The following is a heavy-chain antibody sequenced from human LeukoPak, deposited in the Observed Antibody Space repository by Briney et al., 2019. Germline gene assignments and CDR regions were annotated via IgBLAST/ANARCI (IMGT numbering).Heavy chain of an antibody. CDR3: ARNNQALHWIPGYYYYMDV. D-gene: IGHD1-14*01. Sequence: SVKVSCKASGGTFSSYAISWVRQAPGQGLEWIGGIIPIFCTANYAQKFQGRVTITTDESTSTAYMELSSLRSEDTAVYYCARNNQALHWIPGYYYYMDVWGKGTTVTVSS. CDR1: GGTFSSYA. V-gene: IGHV1-69*05. CDR2: IIPIFCTA. J-gene: IGHJ6*03.